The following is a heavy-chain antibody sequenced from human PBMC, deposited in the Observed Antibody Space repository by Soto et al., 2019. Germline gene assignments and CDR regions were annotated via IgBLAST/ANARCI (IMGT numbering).Heavy chain of an antibody. CDR2: IRSKANSYAT. CDR3: TRHPRDSNLPFDP. Sequence: GGSLRLSCAASAFTFSGSAMHWVRHASGKGLEWVGRIRSKANSYATAYAASVKGRFTISRDDSKDTAYLQMNSLKTEDTAVYYCTRHPRDSNLPFDPWGQGTLVTVSS. D-gene: IGHD4-4*01. CDR1: AFTFSGSA. J-gene: IGHJ5*02. V-gene: IGHV3-73*01.